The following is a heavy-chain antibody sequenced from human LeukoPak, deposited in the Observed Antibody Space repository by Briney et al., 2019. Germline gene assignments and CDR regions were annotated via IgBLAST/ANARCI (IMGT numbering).Heavy chain of an antibody. CDR2: ISYDGSET. J-gene: IGHJ3*02. D-gene: IGHD3-9*01. Sequence: PGGSLRPSCAASGSAFSSYGMDWVSQAPGKGLEWVAVISYDGSETYHADSVRGRFTISRDNSKNTLYLIMNSLRAEDTALYYCAKPHFGWLHDAFDMWGQGTMVTVSS. CDR1: GSAFSSYG. V-gene: IGHV3-30*18. CDR3: AKPHFGWLHDAFDM.